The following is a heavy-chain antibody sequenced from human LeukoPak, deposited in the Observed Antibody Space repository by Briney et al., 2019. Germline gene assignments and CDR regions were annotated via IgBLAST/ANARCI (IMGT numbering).Heavy chain of an antibody. CDR2: IYTSGST. CDR1: GGSISSGSYY. D-gene: IGHD3-16*01. V-gene: IGHV4-61*02. CDR3: ARTYYDYVWGRPVDNWFDP. Sequence: SQTLSLTCTVSGGSISSGSYYWSWIRQPAGKGLEWIGRIYTSGSTNYNPSLKSRVTISVDTSKNQFSLKLSSVTAADTAVYYCARTYYDYVWGRPVDNWFDPWGQGTLVTVS. J-gene: IGHJ5*02.